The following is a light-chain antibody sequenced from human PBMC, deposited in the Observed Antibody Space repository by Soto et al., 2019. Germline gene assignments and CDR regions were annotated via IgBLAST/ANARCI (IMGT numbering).Light chain of an antibody. J-gene: IGKJ1*01. CDR1: QSVGSTC. Sequence: FVLTQSPVTLSLSPGEGATLSCRASQSVGSTCLAWYQQKPGLAPRLLLYDTSSRATGIPARFRGSGSGTDVTITISGLEPEDCAVQYGQQCGDSPWTYGQGTKGEI. V-gene: IGKV3-20*01. CDR2: DTS. CDR3: QQCGDSPWT.